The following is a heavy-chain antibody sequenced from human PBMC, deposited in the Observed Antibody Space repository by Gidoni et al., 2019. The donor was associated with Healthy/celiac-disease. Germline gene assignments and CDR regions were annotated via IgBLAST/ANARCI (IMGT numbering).Heavy chain of an antibody. Sequence: EVQLVESGGGLVQPGRSLRLSCAASGFTFDDYAMHWVRQAPGKGLEWVSGISWNSGSIGYADSVKGRFTISRDNAKNSLYLQMNSLRAEDTALYYCAKEAYCSSTSCYLDYWGQGTLVTVSS. J-gene: IGHJ4*02. CDR2: ISWNSGSI. V-gene: IGHV3-9*01. CDR1: GFTFDDYA. CDR3: AKEAYCSSTSCYLDY. D-gene: IGHD2-2*01.